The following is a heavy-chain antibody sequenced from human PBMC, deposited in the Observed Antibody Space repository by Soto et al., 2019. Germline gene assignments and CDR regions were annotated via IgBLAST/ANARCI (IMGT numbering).Heavy chain of an antibody. CDR3: AKGRGSTSWQFDY. Sequence: GGSLRLSCAASGFTFSNYAMSWVRQAPGKGLEWVSAISGSDGSTCYADSVKGRFTISRDNSKNILYLQINSLRAEDTAVHFCAKGRGSTSWQFDYWGKGTLVTVSS. D-gene: IGHD2-2*01. CDR2: ISGSDGST. J-gene: IGHJ4*02. V-gene: IGHV3-23*01. CDR1: GFTFSNYA.